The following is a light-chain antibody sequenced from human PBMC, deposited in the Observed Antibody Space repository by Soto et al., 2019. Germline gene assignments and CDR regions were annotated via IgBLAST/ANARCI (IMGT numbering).Light chain of an antibody. CDR2: GAS. V-gene: IGKV3-20*01. CDR1: QSFSSSY. J-gene: IGKJ3*01. CDR3: QHYGSALFT. Sequence: IVLTQSPGTLSLSPGERATLSCRASQSFSSSYLAWYQQNPGQAPRLLIYGASSRATGIPDRFSGSGSGTDFTLTISSLEPEDFAVYYCQHYGSALFTFGPGTKVDVK.